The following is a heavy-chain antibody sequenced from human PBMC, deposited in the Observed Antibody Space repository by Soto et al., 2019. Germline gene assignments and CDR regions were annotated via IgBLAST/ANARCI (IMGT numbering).Heavy chain of an antibody. CDR3: AKDREDIVVVVAAQLIED. CDR2: ISGSGGST. CDR1: GFTFSSYA. Sequence: GGSLRLSCAASGFTFSSYAMSWVRQAPGKGLEWVSAISGSGGSTYYADSVKGRFTISRDNSKNTLYLQMNSLRAEDTAVYYCAKDREDIVVVVAAQLIEDWGQGTLVTVSS. J-gene: IGHJ4*02. V-gene: IGHV3-23*01. D-gene: IGHD2-15*01.